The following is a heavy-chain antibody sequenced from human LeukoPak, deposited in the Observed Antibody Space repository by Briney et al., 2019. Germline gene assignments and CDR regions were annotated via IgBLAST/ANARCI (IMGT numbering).Heavy chain of an antibody. V-gene: IGHV4-34*01. CDR2: INHSGST. J-gene: IGHJ2*01. CDR3: ARGVSMIVVVIHDWYFDL. Sequence: SETLSLTCAVYGGSFSGYYWSWIRQPPGKGLEWIGEINHSGSTNYNPSLKSRVTISADTSKNQFSLKLSSVTAADTAVYYCARGVSMIVVVIHDWYFDLWGRGTLVTVSS. D-gene: IGHD3-22*01. CDR1: GGSFSGYY.